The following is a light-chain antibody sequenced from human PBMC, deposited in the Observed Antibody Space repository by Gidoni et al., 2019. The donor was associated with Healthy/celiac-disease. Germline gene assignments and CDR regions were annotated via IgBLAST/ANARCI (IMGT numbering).Light chain of an antibody. CDR1: QGVSSY. Sequence: EIVLTQSPATLSLSPGERATLSCRASQGVSSYLAWYQQQPGQAPRLLIYDASNRATGIPARFSGSGPGTDFTLTISSLEPEDFAVYYCQQRSNCYTFGQGTKLEIK. J-gene: IGKJ2*01. CDR3: QQRSNCYT. V-gene: IGKV3D-11*01. CDR2: DAS.